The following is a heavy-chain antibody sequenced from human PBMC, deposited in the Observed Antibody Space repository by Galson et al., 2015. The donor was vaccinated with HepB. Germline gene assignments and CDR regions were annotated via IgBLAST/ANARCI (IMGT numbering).Heavy chain of an antibody. J-gene: IGHJ4*02. CDR2: ISPSDGAV. CDR3: AREKFFTYYFDY. D-gene: IGHD3-3*01. V-gene: IGHV1-46*01. CDR1: GYTFTTYN. Sequence: VKVSCKATGYTFTTYNIRWVRQAPGQGLEWMGRISPSDGAVHYAQEFQGRVTMTRDTSTSTVYMDLSSLASEDTAVYYCAREKFFTYYFDYWGQGTLVTVSS.